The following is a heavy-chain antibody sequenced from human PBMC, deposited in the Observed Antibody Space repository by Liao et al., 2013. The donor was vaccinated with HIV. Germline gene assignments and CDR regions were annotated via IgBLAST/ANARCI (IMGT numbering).Heavy chain of an antibody. V-gene: IGHV4-61*02. CDR2: IYTSGSA. Sequence: QVQLQESGPGLVKPSQTLSLTCTVSGASINSGSYYWSWIRQPAGKGLEWIGLIYTSGSANYNPSLKSRVTISVDTSNETKLLPSKRRTSCDRPPDTAGRISCASGKILPNYWADGTVRSPSPQ. CDR3: GRISCASGKILPNY. D-gene: IGHD1-26*01. CDR1: GASINSGSYY. J-gene: IGHJ4*01.